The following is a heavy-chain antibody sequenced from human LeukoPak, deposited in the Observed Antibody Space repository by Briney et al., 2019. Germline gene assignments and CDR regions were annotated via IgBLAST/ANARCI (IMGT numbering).Heavy chain of an antibody. Sequence: SETLSLTCTVSGYSISSGYYWGWIRQPPGKGLEWIGSIYHSGSTYYNPSLKSRVTISVDTSKNQFSLKLSSVTAADTAVYHCARVGRVRFGEFPPHRNNWFDPWGQGTLVTVSS. CDR3: ARVGRVRFGEFPPHRNNWFDP. CDR1: GYSISSGYY. D-gene: IGHD3-10*01. V-gene: IGHV4-38-2*02. CDR2: IYHSGST. J-gene: IGHJ5*02.